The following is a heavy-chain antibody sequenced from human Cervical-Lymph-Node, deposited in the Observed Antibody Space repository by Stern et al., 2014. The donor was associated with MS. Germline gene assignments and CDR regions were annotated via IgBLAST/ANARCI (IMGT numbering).Heavy chain of an antibody. CDR2: IHYSGST. Sequence: VQLVESGPGLVKPSETLSLTCTVSGGSISSHYWTWMRQPPGKGLEWIGYIHYSGSTRFNPSLKSRVTMSVDTSKNHISLRLSSVTAADTAVYYCVRYCGGGSCPDVWGQGTTVNVSS. V-gene: IGHV4-59*11. D-gene: IGHD2-15*01. J-gene: IGHJ6*02. CDR1: GGSISSHY. CDR3: VRYCGGGSCPDV.